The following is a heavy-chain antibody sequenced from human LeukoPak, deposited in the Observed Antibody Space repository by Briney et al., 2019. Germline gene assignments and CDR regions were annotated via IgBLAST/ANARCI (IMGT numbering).Heavy chain of an antibody. CDR2: INPNSGGT. V-gene: IGHV1-2*02. Sequence: ASVKVSCKASGGTFSSHAISWVRQAPGQGLEWMGWINPNSGGTNYAQKFQGRVTMTTDTSISTAYMELTRLTSDDTAVYYCARLRGPTVVTPVYYWGQGTLVTVSS. D-gene: IGHD4-23*01. J-gene: IGHJ4*02. CDR3: ARLRGPTVVTPVYY. CDR1: GGTFSSHA.